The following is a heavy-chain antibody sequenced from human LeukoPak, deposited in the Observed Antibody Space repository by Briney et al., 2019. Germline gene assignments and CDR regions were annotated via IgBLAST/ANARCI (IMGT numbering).Heavy chain of an antibody. V-gene: IGHV4-38-2*01. Sequence: SETMSLTCAVSGYSISSGYYWGWIRQPPGKGLEWIGSMYHSGSTYYNPSLKSRVTISADTSKTQFSLKLSAVTAADTAVYYCARRLDSYSFDYWGQGTLVTVSS. CDR2: MYHSGST. D-gene: IGHD2-21*02. CDR1: GYSISSGYY. CDR3: ARRLDSYSFDY. J-gene: IGHJ4*02.